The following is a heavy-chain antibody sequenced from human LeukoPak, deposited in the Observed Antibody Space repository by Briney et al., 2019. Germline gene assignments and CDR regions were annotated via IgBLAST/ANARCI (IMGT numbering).Heavy chain of an antibody. J-gene: IGHJ6*03. V-gene: IGHV1-18*01. CDR1: GGTFSSYA. CDR2: ISAYNGET. D-gene: IGHD4-23*01. CDR3: ARVSTVVIVRYYYYMDV. Sequence: ASVKVSCKASGGTFSSYAISWVRQAPGQGLEWMGWISAYNGETNYAQNLQGRVTVTTDTSTTTAYMELRSLTSDDTAVYYCARVSTVVIVRYYYYMDVWGKGTTVTVSS.